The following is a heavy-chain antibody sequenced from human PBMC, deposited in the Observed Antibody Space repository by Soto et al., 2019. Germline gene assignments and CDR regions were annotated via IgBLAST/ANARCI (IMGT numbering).Heavy chain of an antibody. Sequence: QVQLVQSGAEVKKPGASVKVSCKASGYTFTSYAMHWVRQAPGQRLEGMGWINAGNGNTKYSQKFQGRVTITRDTSASTAYVELSSLTCEGTAVYYCEGGTGLYVDRHWGQGTLVTVSS. D-gene: IGHD3-9*01. CDR2: INAGNGNT. CDR1: GYTFTSYA. V-gene: IGHV1-3*01. CDR3: EGGTGLYVDRH. J-gene: IGHJ4*02.